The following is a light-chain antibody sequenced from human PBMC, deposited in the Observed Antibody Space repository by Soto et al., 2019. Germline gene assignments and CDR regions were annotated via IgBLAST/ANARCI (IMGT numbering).Light chain of an antibody. CDR1: QSVGSN. CDR3: QQSNIWPKS. Sequence: EIVMTQSPDTLSVSPGETATLSCRASQSVGSNLAWYQQKPGQAPRLLISDASTRAAGLPARFSGSGSGTEFTLTITSLQSEDFAVYYCQQSNIWPKSFGQGTKVEIK. V-gene: IGKV3-15*01. CDR2: DAS. J-gene: IGKJ1*01.